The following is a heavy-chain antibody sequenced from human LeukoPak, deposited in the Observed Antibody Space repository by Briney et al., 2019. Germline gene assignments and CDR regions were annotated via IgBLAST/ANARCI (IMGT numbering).Heavy chain of an antibody. Sequence: PGGSLRLSCAASGFIFSSYAMSWVRQAPGKGLEWVSAISGSGGSTYYADSVKGRFTISRDNSKNTLYLQVNSLRAGDTAVYYCAKGETVTTTSFDYWGQGTLVTVSS. J-gene: IGHJ4*02. CDR1: GFIFSSYA. CDR3: AKGETVTTTSFDY. CDR2: ISGSGGST. D-gene: IGHD4-17*01. V-gene: IGHV3-23*01.